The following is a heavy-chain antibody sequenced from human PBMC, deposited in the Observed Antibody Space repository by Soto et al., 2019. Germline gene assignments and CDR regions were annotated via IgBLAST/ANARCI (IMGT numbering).Heavy chain of an antibody. V-gene: IGHV4-31*03. J-gene: IGHJ5*02. CDR1: GGSISSVGYY. D-gene: IGHD3-10*01. Sequence: PSETLSLTCTVSGGSISSVGYYWSWIRQHPGKGLEWIGYVYYSGSTYYNPSLKSRVTISVDTSKNQFSLKLSSVTAADTAVYYCARDVAVSPPETGFAIRWFDPWGQGTLVTVSS. CDR2: VYYSGST. CDR3: ARDVAVSPPETGFAIRWFDP.